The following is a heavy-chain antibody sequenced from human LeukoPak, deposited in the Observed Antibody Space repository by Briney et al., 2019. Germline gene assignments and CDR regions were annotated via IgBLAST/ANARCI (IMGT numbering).Heavy chain of an antibody. CDR2: INSDGSAT. Sequence: PGGSLRLSCEASGFTFSRYWMHWVRQAPGKGLMWVSRINSDGSATTYADFVKGRFTISRDNAKNTVYLQMNSLRVDDTATYYCERDYGAWGQGTLVTVSP. V-gene: IGHV3-74*03. CDR3: ERDYGA. CDR1: GFTFSRYW. D-gene: IGHD4/OR15-4a*01. J-gene: IGHJ5*02.